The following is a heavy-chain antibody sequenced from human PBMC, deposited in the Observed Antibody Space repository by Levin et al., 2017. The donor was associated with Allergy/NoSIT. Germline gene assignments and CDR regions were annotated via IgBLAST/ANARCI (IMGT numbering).Heavy chain of an antibody. CDR2: LNPNTGSA. CDR1: GYTFTSYD. D-gene: IGHD3-22*01. Sequence: ASVKVSCKTSGYTFTSYDINWVRQATGQGLEWMGWLNPNTGSAGDVQRFQGRVTMTRATSTNTASLDLSSPTSEDTAGYYCARTDHYYAGSRTVDCWGQGTLVTVSS. CDR3: ARTDHYYAGSRTVDC. J-gene: IGHJ4*02. V-gene: IGHV1-8*01.